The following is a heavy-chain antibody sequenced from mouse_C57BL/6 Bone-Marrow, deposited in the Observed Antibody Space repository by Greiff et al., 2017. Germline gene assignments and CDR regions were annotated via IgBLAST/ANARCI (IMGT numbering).Heavy chain of an antibody. V-gene: IGHV14-4*01. CDR3: TTYDGYYAMDY. J-gene: IGHJ4*01. CDR1: GFNIKDDY. D-gene: IGHD2-3*01. CDR2: IDPETGDT. Sequence: EVKLVESGAELVRPGASVKLSCTASGFNIKDDYMHWVKQRPEQGLEWIGWIDPETGDTEYASKFQGKATITADTSSNTAYLQLSSLTSEDTAVYYCTTYDGYYAMDYWGQGTSVTVSS.